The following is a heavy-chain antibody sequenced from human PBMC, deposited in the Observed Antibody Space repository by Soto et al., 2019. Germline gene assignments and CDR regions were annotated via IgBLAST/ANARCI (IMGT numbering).Heavy chain of an antibody. CDR3: AKGGVGSTSNAFDI. Sequence: GSLRLSCAASGFTFRSYGMHWVRQAPGKGLEWVTVISYDGSNKYYADSVKGRFTISRDNSKNTLYLQMHSLRPEDTALYYCAKGGVGSTSNAFDIWGQGTVVTVSS. D-gene: IGHD1-26*01. CDR1: GFTFRSYG. V-gene: IGHV3-30*18. CDR2: ISYDGSNK. J-gene: IGHJ3*02.